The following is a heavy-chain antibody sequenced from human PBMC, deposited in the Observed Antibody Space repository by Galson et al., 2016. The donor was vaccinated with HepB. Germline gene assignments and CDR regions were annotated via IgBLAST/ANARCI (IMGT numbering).Heavy chain of an antibody. D-gene: IGHD3-22*01. Sequence: SCKASGGTFSNSTITWVRQAPGQGLEWLGRTIPILDIANYAQNFQGRVTFIADKSTSTAYMDLTSLSSDDTAVYYCAISEDSSGYELVFWGQGALVTVSS. CDR3: AISEDSSGYELVF. CDR1: GGTFSNST. J-gene: IGHJ4*02. V-gene: IGHV1-69*02. CDR2: TIPILDIA.